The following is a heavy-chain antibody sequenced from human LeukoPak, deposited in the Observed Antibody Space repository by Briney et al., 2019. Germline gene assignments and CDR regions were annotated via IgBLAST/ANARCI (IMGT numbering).Heavy chain of an antibody. Sequence: GGSLRLSCAASGFTFSSYSMNWVRQAPGKGLEWVSSISSSSSYIYYADSVKGRFTISRDNAKNSLYLQMNSLRAEDTAVYYCARGVGLDYYYGMDVWGQGTKVTVSS. CDR3: ARGVGLDYYYGMDV. CDR2: ISSSSSYI. V-gene: IGHV3-21*01. D-gene: IGHD1-26*01. J-gene: IGHJ6*02. CDR1: GFTFSSYS.